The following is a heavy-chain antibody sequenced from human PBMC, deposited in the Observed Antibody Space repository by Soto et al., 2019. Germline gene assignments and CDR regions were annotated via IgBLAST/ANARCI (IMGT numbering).Heavy chain of an antibody. D-gene: IGHD1-7*01. CDR3: ARALGTGTTNSDYYYYYGMDV. V-gene: IGHV1-2*02. CDR1: GHTFTGYY. Sequence: ASVKVSCKASGHTFTGYYMHWVRQAPGQGLEWMGWINPNSGGTNYAQKFQGRVTMTRDTSISTAYMELSRLRSDDTAVYYCARALGTGTTNSDYYYYYGMDVWGQGTTVTVS. J-gene: IGHJ6*02. CDR2: INPNSGGT.